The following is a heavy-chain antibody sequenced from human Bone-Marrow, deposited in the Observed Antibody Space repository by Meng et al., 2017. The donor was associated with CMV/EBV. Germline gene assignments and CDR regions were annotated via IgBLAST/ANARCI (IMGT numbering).Heavy chain of an antibody. J-gene: IGHJ4*02. CDR2: IYPDGSTT. CDR3: TKDDSSYTGEGGY. Sequence: GGSLRLSCAASGFTFSNYGMSWVRQAPGKGLEWVSVIYPDGSTTSYADSVKGRFTTHRANSKNTLYRQMNSLRDGDTAVYYCTKDDSSYTGEGGYWGQGTPVTVSS. CDR1: GFTFSNYG. V-gene: IGHV3-23*03. D-gene: IGHD6-13*01.